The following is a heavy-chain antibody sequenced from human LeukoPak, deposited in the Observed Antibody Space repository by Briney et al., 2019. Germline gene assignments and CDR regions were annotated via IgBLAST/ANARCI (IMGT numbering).Heavy chain of an antibody. CDR3: ARHCYDY. D-gene: IGHD2-21*01. CDR1: GFTFSSYS. CDR2: ISWDGSNK. Sequence: PGGSLRLSCAASGFTFSSYSMHWVRQAPGKGLEWVSGISWDGSNKYYADSVKGRFTISRDNSKNTLYLQMNSLRAEDTAVYYCARHCYDYWGQGTLVTVSS. J-gene: IGHJ4*02. V-gene: IGHV3-30*03.